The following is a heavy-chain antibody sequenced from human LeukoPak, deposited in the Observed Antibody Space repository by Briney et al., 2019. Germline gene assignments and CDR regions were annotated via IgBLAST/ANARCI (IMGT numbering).Heavy chain of an antibody. CDR3: AKVVRGGDFWSGYYYGMDV. J-gene: IGHJ6*02. D-gene: IGHD3-3*01. CDR2: ISYDGSNK. V-gene: IGHV3-30*18. Sequence: GGSLRLSCAASGFTFSSYGMHWVRQAPGRGLEWVAVISYDGSNKYYADSVKGRFTISRDNSKNTLYLQMNSLRAEDTAVYYCAKVVRGGDFWSGYYYGMDVWGQGTTVTVSS. CDR1: GFTFSSYG.